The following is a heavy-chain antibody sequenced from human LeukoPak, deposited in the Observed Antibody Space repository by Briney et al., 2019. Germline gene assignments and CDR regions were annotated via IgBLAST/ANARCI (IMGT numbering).Heavy chain of an antibody. CDR3: ARGHRIEAAGTDFDY. CDR1: GYTFTSYG. D-gene: IGHD6-13*01. Sequence: ASVKVSCKASGYTFTSYGISWVRQAPGQGLEWMGWISAYNGNTNYAQKLQGRVTMTTDTSTSTAYMELRSLRSDDTAVYYCARGHRIEAAGTDFDYWGQGTLVTVSS. V-gene: IGHV1-18*01. CDR2: ISAYNGNT. J-gene: IGHJ4*02.